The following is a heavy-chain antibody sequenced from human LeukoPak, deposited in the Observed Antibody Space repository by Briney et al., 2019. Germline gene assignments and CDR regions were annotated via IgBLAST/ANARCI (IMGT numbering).Heavy chain of an antibody. CDR2: ISYDGLNK. J-gene: IGHJ4*02. V-gene: IGHV3-30*18. Sequence: PGGSLRLSCAASGFTFSSYGMHWVRQAPGKGLEWVAVISYDGLNKYYADSVKGRFTISRDNSKNTLYLQMDSLRAEDTAVYYCAKSQFAGYGKMSLDYWGQGTLVTVSS. CDR3: AKSQFAGYGKMSLDY. D-gene: IGHD5-12*01. CDR1: GFTFSSYG.